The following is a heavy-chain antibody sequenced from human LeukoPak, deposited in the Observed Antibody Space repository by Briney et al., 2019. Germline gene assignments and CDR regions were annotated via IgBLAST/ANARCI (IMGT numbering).Heavy chain of an antibody. J-gene: IGHJ5*02. CDR1: GFTFSSYS. CDR2: SSSSSSTI. Sequence: GGSLRLSCAASGFTFSSYSMHWVRQAPGKGLEWISYSSSSSSTIYSADSVKGRFTISRDNAKNSLYLQMNSLRDEDTAVYYCARRGYGSSGYTNWFDPWGQGTLVTASS. D-gene: IGHD3-22*01. V-gene: IGHV3-48*02. CDR3: ARRGYGSSGYTNWFDP.